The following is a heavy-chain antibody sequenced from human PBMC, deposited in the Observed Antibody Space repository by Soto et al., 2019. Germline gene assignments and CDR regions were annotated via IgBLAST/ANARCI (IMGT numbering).Heavy chain of an antibody. D-gene: IGHD6-13*01. CDR1: PVPTCQNN. V-gene: IGHV4-59*01. Sequence: YVTRSLTWSLCPVPTCQNNWGWIRQAPGKGLEWVGYVHFSGSTTYNPSLAPRLNISFDMSKSQVYLQLTSVTAADTAVYYCARFGAAAAHDDNWGRGVLVT. CDR2: VHFSGST. J-gene: IGHJ4*01. CDR3: ARFGAAAAHDDN.